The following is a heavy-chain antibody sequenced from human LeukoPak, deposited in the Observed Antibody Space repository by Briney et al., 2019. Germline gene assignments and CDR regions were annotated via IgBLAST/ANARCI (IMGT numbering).Heavy chain of an antibody. V-gene: IGHV1-69*04. CDR3: AREAPRYYDFWSGMRYYMDV. CDR2: IIPILGIA. J-gene: IGHJ6*03. CDR1: GYTFTGYY. D-gene: IGHD3-3*01. Sequence: SVKVSCKASGYTFTGYYMHWVRQAPGQGLEWMGRIIPILGIANYAQKFQGRVTITADKSTSTAYMELSSLRSEDTAVYYCAREAPRYYDFWSGMRYYMDVWGKGTTVTVSS.